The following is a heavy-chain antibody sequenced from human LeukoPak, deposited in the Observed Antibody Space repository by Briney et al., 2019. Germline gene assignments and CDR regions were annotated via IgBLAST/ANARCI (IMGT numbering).Heavy chain of an antibody. V-gene: IGHV3-30*02. D-gene: IGHD5-18*01. CDR2: IRYDGSNK. Sequence: PGGSLRLSCAASGFTFSSYGMHWVRQAPGKGLEWVAFIRYDGSNKYYADSLKGRITISRDNARRSLFLQMNSLRAEDTAVYYCARRASTERGHSYGLDYWGQGTLVTVSS. CDR3: ARRASTERGHSYGLDY. CDR1: GFTFSSYG. J-gene: IGHJ4*02.